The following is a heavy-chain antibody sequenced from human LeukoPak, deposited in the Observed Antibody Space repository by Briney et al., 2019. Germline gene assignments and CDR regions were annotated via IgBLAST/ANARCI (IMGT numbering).Heavy chain of an antibody. V-gene: IGHV3-66*01. CDR1: RFTVSNNH. J-gene: IGHJ4*02. CDR3: ARASRWLAFDN. Sequence: PGGSLRLSCVASRFTVSNNHMNWVRQAPGKGLEWVSVIYNGDNTYCADSVQGRFTISKDNSKNTLYLQMNSLRPEDTAVYFCARASRWLAFDNWVQGTLVTVSS. D-gene: IGHD6-19*01. CDR2: IYNGDNT.